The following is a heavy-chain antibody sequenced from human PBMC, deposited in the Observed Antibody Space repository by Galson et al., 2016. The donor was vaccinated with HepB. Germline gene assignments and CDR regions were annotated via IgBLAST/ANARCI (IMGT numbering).Heavy chain of an antibody. Sequence: SVKVSCKAVGGSFDYFVINWVRQTPGQGLEWMGRIIPLLGITNYAKKIKDRVTIIADKSTSTASMVLSGLSFDDTAAYFCAGRHSTTWKDGLDVWGRGTTVAVSS. D-gene: IGHD1-1*01. J-gene: IGHJ6*04. CDR3: AGRHSTTWKDGLDV. V-gene: IGHV1-69*04. CDR1: GGSFDYFV. CDR2: IIPLLGIT.